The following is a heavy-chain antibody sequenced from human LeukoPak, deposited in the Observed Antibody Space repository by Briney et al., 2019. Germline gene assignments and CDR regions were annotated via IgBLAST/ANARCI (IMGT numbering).Heavy chain of an antibody. CDR2: MYYSGST. D-gene: IGHD1-26*01. Sequence: SETLSLTYTVSGGSISSNTDYWGWIRQPPGKGLEWIGSMYYSGSTNYNPSLKSRVTISVDTSKNQFSLKLSSVTAADTAVYYCARASWSPGNWFDPWGQGTLVTVSS. CDR1: GGSISSNTDY. J-gene: IGHJ5*02. CDR3: ARASWSPGNWFDP. V-gene: IGHV4-39*07.